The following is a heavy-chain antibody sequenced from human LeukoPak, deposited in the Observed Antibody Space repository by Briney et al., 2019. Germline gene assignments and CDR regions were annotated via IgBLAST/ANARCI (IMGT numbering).Heavy chain of an antibody. Sequence: GGSLRLSCATSGFIFSNYAVNWVRQAPGKGLEWVSIISGSGDTTYYADSVKGRFTISRDNSWNTLYVQMTSLRAEDTAVYYCAKVRTRWTMVRGVPYMDVWGKGTTVTVSS. J-gene: IGHJ6*03. CDR3: AKVRTRWTMVRGVPYMDV. D-gene: IGHD3-10*01. CDR1: GFIFSNYA. CDR2: ISGSGDTT. V-gene: IGHV3-23*01.